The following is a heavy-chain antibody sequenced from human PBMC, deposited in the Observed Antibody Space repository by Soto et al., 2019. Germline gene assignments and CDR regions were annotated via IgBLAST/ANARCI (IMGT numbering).Heavy chain of an antibody. CDR3: AKLSNTYIVVVPAH. D-gene: IGHD2-2*01. V-gene: IGHV3-23*01. CDR2: ISGSVGST. Sequence: GGSLRLSCAASGFPFSSYSMSWVRHAPGTGLEWVSAISGSVGSTYYADSVKGRFTISRDNSKNTLYLQMNGLRAEDTAVYYCAKLSNTYIVVVPAHWGQGTLVTVTS. CDR1: GFPFSSYS. J-gene: IGHJ4*02.